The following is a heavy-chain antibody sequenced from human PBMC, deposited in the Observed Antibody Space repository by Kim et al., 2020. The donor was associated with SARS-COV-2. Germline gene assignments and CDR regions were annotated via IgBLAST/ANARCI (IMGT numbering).Heavy chain of an antibody. V-gene: IGHV4-59*13. CDR1: GGSISSYY. Sequence: SETLSLTCTVSGGSISSYYWSWIRQPPGKGLEWIGYIYYSGSTNYNPSLKSRVTISVDTSKNQFSLKLSSVTAADTAVYYCARGDLWFGELLDYWGQGTLVTVSS. CDR2: IYYSGST. D-gene: IGHD3-10*01. J-gene: IGHJ4*02. CDR3: ARGDLWFGELLDY.